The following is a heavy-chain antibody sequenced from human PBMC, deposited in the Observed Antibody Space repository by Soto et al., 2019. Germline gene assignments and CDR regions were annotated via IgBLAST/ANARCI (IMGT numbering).Heavy chain of an antibody. CDR3: ASSSGDLDVYGMDI. Sequence: GGSLRLSSAASGFTFSRYAMSWGRQAPGKGLECVSTVTGGGHTTYNADSVNGRFTISRDNSKNTLYLQMNNLRAEDTAIYYCASSSGDLDVYGMDIWGPGTTVTVYS. CDR1: GFTFSRYA. D-gene: IGHD3-10*01. V-gene: IGHV3-23*01. J-gene: IGHJ6*02. CDR2: VTGGGHTT.